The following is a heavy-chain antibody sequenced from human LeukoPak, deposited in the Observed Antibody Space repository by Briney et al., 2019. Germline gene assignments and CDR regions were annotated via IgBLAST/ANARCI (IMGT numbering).Heavy chain of an antibody. CDR1: VGSISSSSYF. CDR3: ARHDSFGYSTSWSLDY. V-gene: IGHV4-39*01. D-gene: IGHD6-13*01. Sequence: SETLSLTCTVSVGSISSSSYFWGWIRQPPGKGLEWIGSIYYSGSTYYNPSLKSRLTISVDTSKNQFSLKLSSVTAADTAVYYCARHDSFGYSTSWSLDYWGQGNLVTVSS. J-gene: IGHJ4*02. CDR2: IYYSGST.